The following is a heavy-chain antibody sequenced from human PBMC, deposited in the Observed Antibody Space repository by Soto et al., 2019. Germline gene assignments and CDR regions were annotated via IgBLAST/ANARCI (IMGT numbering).Heavy chain of an antibody. CDR2: ISGGGSST. D-gene: IGHD1-26*01. CDR3: AKDVPGELITTCFDP. CDR1: GFTFSSYA. J-gene: IGHJ5*02. Sequence: EVQLLESGGGLVQPGGSLRLSCAASGFTFSSYAMSWVRQAPGKGLAWVSAISGGGSSTYYADSVKGRFTISRDNSKNTLYLQMNSLRAEDTAVYYGAKDVPGELITTCFDPWGQGTLVTVAS. V-gene: IGHV3-23*01.